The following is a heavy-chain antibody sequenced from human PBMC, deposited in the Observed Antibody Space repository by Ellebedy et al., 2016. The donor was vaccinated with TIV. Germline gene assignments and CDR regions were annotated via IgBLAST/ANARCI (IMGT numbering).Heavy chain of an antibody. D-gene: IGHD3-10*01. J-gene: IGHJ3*02. V-gene: IGHV3-30-3*01. CDR3: ARVFEKDWFGELLAFDI. Sequence: GGSLRLXCAASGFTLITYAMHWVRQGPGKGLEWVAIISYDGSNTYYVDSVKGRFTISRDNSKNTLYLQMNSLRAEDTAVYYCARVFEKDWFGELLAFDIWGQGTMVTVSS. CDR2: ISYDGSNT. CDR1: GFTLITYA.